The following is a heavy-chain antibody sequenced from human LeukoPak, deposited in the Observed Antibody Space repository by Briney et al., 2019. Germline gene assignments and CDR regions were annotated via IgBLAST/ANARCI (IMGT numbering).Heavy chain of an antibody. V-gene: IGHV4-30-4*08. Sequence: SQTLSLTCTVSGDSISSGDYYWNWIRQPPGKGLEWIGYIYYTGTAYYNPSLKSRVSISVDTSKNQFSLKLSSVTAADTAVYCCARGRISSLYGWYFDLWGRGTLVTVSS. D-gene: IGHD6-13*01. CDR2: IYYTGTA. J-gene: IGHJ2*01. CDR3: ARGRISSLYGWYFDL. CDR1: GDSISSGDYY.